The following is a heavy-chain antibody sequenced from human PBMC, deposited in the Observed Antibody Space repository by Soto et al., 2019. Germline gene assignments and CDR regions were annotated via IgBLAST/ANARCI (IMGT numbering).Heavy chain of an antibody. CDR3: ARHYGAFDP. CDR2: IYHSGST. V-gene: IGHV4-4*02. Sequence: SETLSLTCAVSSGSISSSNLWSWVRQPPGKGLEWIGEIYHSGSTYYNPSLKSRVTISVDTSKNQFSLKLSSVTAADTAIYYCARHYGAFDPWGQGTLVTVSS. CDR1: SGSISSSNL. J-gene: IGHJ5*02. D-gene: IGHD4-17*01.